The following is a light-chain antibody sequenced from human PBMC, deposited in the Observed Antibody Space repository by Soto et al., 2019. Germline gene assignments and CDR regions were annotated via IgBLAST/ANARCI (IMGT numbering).Light chain of an antibody. CDR3: QQRSNWRIT. V-gene: IGKV3-11*01. J-gene: IGKJ5*01. Sequence: EIVLIQSPATLSLSPGERATLSCRASQSVSSNLAWYQQNPGQAPRLLIFDASNRATGIPARFSGSGSGTDFTLTISSLEPEDFAVYYCQQRSNWRITFGQGTRLEIK. CDR1: QSVSSN. CDR2: DAS.